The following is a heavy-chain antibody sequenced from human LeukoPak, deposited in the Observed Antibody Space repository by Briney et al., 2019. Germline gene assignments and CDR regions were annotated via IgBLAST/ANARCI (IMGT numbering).Heavy chain of an antibody. CDR3: ARGVYSSSPSPDY. CDR1: GCTFRSYS. D-gene: IGHD6-6*01. Sequence: GGSLRLSCAASGCTFRSYSMNWVRQAPVQGLESVSSTSSRSRYIYYAYSVTGRSTISRDNAKPSLYLQMNSLRAEDTAAYYCARGVYSSSPSPDYWGQGTLVTVSS. J-gene: IGHJ4*02. CDR2: TSSRSRYI. V-gene: IGHV3-21*01.